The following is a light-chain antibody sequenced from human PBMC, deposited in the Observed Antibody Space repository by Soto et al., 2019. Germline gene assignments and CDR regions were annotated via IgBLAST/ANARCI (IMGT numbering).Light chain of an antibody. CDR3: SSYTSISTLV. CDR1: SSDVGGYNY. Sequence: QSALTQPASVSGSPGQSITISCTGSSSDVGGYNYVSWYQQHPGKAPKRIIYEVSDRPSGVSTRFSGSKSGNTASLTITGLQAEDEADYYCSSYTSISTLVFGGGTKLTVL. CDR2: EVS. J-gene: IGLJ3*02. V-gene: IGLV2-14*01.